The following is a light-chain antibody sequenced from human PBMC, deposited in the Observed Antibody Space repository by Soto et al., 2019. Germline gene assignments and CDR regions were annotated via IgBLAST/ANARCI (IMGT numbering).Light chain of an antibody. J-gene: IGKJ4*01. Sequence: DIQMTQSPSSVSASVGDSVIITCRASQGVSSWLAWYQHKPGTAPKLLIYAASTLQSGVPSRFSGSGSATDFSLTISSLQPEDAATYYCQQAITFPLTFGGGTKVEI. CDR1: QGVSSW. V-gene: IGKV1-12*01. CDR3: QQAITFPLT. CDR2: AAS.